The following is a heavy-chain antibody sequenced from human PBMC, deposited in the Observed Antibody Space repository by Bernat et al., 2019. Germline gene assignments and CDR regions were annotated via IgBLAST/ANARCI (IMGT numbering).Heavy chain of an antibody. Sequence: EVQLLESWGGLVQPGGSLRLSCAASGFTFSSYAMSWVRQAPGKGLEWVSAISGSGGSTYYADSVKGRFTISRDNSKNTLYLQMNSLRAEDTAVYYCARVGYTVTTFDYWGQGTLVTVSS. J-gene: IGHJ4*02. V-gene: IGHV3-23*01. CDR3: ARVGYTVTTFDY. CDR1: GFTFSSYA. D-gene: IGHD4-17*01. CDR2: ISGSGGST.